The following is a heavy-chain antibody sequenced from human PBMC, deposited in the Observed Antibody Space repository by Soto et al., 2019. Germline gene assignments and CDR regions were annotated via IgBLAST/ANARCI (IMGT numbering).Heavy chain of an antibody. CDR2: IYTTGST. CDR1: GGSISSYY. Sequence: LSLTCTVSGGSISSYYWSWIRQPAGKGLEWIGRIYTTGSTNYNPSLKSRVTMSVDTSKNHFSLKLRSVTAADTAVYYCARVGMVGTVLGPWFDPWGQGALVTVSS. CDR3: ARVGMVGTVLGPWFDP. V-gene: IGHV4-4*07. D-gene: IGHD6-19*01. J-gene: IGHJ5*02.